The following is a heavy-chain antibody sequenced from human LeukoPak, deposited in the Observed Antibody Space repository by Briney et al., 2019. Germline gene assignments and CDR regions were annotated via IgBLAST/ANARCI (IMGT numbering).Heavy chain of an antibody. D-gene: IGHD5-18*01. Sequence: SETLSLTCTVSGGSISSYYWSWIRQPPGKGLEWIGYIYYSGSTNYDPSLKSRVTISVDTSKNQFSLKLTSVTAADTAVYYCARTTEGGYTYGYFYYYYMDVWGKGTTVTISS. CDR3: ARTTEGGYTYGYFYYYYMDV. CDR2: IYYSGST. V-gene: IGHV4-59*01. CDR1: GGSISSYY. J-gene: IGHJ6*03.